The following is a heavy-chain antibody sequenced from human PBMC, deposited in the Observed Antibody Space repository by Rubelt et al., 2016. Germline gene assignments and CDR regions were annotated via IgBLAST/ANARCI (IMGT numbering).Heavy chain of an antibody. Sequence: QLQLQESGPGLVKPSETLSLTCSVSGGSISSGSHYWAWIRQPPGKGLEWIGSISYSGSIYYNPSLKSRTTISVDTSKNQVPLKLGSVTAADTAVYYCARGYGSGSYWNYWGQGTLVSVSS. CDR3: ARGYGSGSYWNY. CDR1: GGSISSGSHY. D-gene: IGHD3-10*01. V-gene: IGHV4-39*01. J-gene: IGHJ4*02. CDR2: ISYSGSI.